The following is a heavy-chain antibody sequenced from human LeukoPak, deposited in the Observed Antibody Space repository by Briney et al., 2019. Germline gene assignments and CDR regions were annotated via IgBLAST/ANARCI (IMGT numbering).Heavy chain of an antibody. V-gene: IGHV3-23*01. CDR1: GFTFTSYA. D-gene: IGHD3-10*01. CDR2: ISGSGDRT. J-gene: IGHJ4*02. Sequence: GGSLRLSCAVSGFTFTSYAISWVRQAPGKGLEWVSSISGSGDRTYYADSVKGRFTLSRDKSKNTVYLQMDSLRVAETAVYYCARVQYGNLSGSYRTFFDFWGQGALVTVAS. CDR3: ARVQYGNLSGSYRTFFDF.